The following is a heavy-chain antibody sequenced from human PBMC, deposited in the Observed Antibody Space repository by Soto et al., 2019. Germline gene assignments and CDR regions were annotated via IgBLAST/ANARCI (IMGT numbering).Heavy chain of an antibody. D-gene: IGHD6-19*01. Sequence: EVQLVESGGGLVQPGGSLRLSCAASGFTFSSYAMHWVRQAPGKGLEYVSAISSNGGSTYYANSVKGRFTISRDNSKNTVFLQMGILRAEGIAGVYCAREVVAGTFDAFDIWGQWTMDTVSS. CDR1: GFTFSSYA. V-gene: IGHV3-64*01. J-gene: IGHJ3*02. CDR2: ISSNGGST. CDR3: AREVVAGTFDAFDI.